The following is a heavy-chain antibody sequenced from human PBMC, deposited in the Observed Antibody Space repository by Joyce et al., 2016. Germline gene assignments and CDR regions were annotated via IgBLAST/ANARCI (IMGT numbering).Heavy chain of an antibody. V-gene: IGHV1-69*04. D-gene: IGHD2/OR15-2a*01. CDR2: IIPIVGGA. J-gene: IGHJ3*02. CDR1: GGNFYDYT. Sequence: VQLVQSGAEVKKPGSSVKVSCKVSGGNFYDYTITWVRQSPGQGLEWMGRIIPIVGGANDARKFRGRVALTADKSTATAYLELNSLRLDDTAMFFCTRGRIEYSKTFNAYDIWGQGTMVTVSS. CDR3: TRGRIEYSKTFNAYDI.